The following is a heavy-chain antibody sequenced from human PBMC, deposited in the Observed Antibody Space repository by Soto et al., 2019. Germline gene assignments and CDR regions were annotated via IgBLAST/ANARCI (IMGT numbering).Heavy chain of an antibody. CDR3: AKVMTEYSGVAIDH. J-gene: IGHJ4*02. V-gene: IGHV3-30*18. Sequence: QVHLLESGGGVVQPGRSLRLSCVGSGFTFSNFGIHWVRQAPGKGLEWLAVVSYDEVNKFYADSVRGRFTISRDNSKDTVYLQINSLRRDDTAMYFCAKVMTEYSGVAIDHWGQGTLVPVSS. D-gene: IGHD6-19*01. CDR2: VSYDEVNK. CDR1: GFTFSNFG.